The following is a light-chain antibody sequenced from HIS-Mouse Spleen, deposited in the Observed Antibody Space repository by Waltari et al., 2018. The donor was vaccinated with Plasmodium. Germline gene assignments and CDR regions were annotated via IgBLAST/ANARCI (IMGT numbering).Light chain of an antibody. CDR3: QQYNSWPRGT. Sequence: EIVMTQSPATLSVSPGERASLSCRASQSVSSNLAWYQQKHGQAPRLLIYGASTRATGIAARFRGSGAGTVYTITISSMQAEDVAVYYCQQYNSWPRGTFGKVTKVEIK. V-gene: IGKV3-15*01. CDR1: QSVSSN. CDR2: GAS. J-gene: IGKJ1*01.